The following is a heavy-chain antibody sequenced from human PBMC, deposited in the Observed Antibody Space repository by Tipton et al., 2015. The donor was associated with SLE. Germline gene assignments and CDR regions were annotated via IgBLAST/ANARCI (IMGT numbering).Heavy chain of an antibody. Sequence: TLSLTCAVYGGSFSSYYWSWIRQPPGKGLEWIGYIYYSGSTNYNPSLKSRVTISVDTSKNQFSLKLSSVTAADTAVYYCARTTVTTRWFDPWGQGTLVTVSS. D-gene: IGHD4-17*01. CDR2: IYYSGST. J-gene: IGHJ5*02. V-gene: IGHV4-59*01. CDR1: GGSFSSYY. CDR3: ARTTVTTRWFDP.